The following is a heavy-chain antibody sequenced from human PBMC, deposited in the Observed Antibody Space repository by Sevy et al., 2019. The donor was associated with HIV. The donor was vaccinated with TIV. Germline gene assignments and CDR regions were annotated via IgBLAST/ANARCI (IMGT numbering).Heavy chain of an antibody. J-gene: IGHJ3*02. V-gene: IGHV1-18*01. CDR2: ISAYNGNT. CDR3: ARDYRYCSGGSCYSARSFDI. CDR1: GYTFTSYG. D-gene: IGHD2-15*01. Sequence: ASVKVSCKASGYTFTSYGISWVRQAPGQGLEWMGWISAYNGNTNYAQKLQGRVTMTTDTSTSTAYMELRSLGSDDTAVYYCARDYRYCSGGSCYSARSFDIWGQGTMVTVSS.